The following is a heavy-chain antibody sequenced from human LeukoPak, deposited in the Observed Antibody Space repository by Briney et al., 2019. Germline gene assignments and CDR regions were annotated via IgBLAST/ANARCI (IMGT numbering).Heavy chain of an antibody. Sequence: SETLSLTCAVYGGSFSGYYWSWIRQPPGKGLEWIGEINHSGSTNYNPSLKSRVTISVDTSKNQFSLKLSSVTAADTAVYYCARGPLYGSGSYYNVYYYYYYMDVWGKGTTVTVSS. CDR3: ARGPLYGSGSYYNVYYYYYYMDV. D-gene: IGHD3-10*01. CDR2: INHSGST. J-gene: IGHJ6*03. CDR1: GGSFSGYY. V-gene: IGHV4-34*01.